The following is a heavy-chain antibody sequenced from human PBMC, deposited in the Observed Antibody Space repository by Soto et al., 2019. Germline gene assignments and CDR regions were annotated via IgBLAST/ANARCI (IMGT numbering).Heavy chain of an antibody. CDR2: INPNSGGT. J-gene: IGHJ4*02. D-gene: IGHD5-12*01. V-gene: IGHV1-2*02. CDR3: AFFGGATIGMVTDY. Sequence: ASVNGSCTASGYTFTGYYMHWVRQAPGQGLEWMGWINPNSGGTNYAQKFQGRVTMTRDTSISTAYMELSRLRSDDTAVYYCAFFGGATIGMVTDYWGPGTLVSVSS. CDR1: GYTFTGYY.